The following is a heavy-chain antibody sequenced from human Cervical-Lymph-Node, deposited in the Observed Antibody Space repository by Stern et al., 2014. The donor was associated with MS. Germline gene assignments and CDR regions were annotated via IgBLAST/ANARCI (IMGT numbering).Heavy chain of an antibody. CDR2: IYYGGST. CDR3: AREMYSSSYYGLDV. V-gene: IGHV4-31*02. D-gene: IGHD6-6*01. Sequence: QVQLQESGPGLVRPSETLSLTCAVSGDAMSSRSYYWTWIRQHPEKGLEWIGYIYYGGSTSYNPSLRGRATISVDTSQNQFFLRLTSVTAADTAVYYCAREMYSSSYYGLDVWGQGATVTVSS. CDR1: GDAMSSRSYY. J-gene: IGHJ6*02.